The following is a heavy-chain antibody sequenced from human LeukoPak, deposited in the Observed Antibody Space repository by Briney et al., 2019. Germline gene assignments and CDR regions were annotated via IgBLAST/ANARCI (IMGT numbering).Heavy chain of an antibody. D-gene: IGHD5-24*01. V-gene: IGHV1-18*04. Sequence: GASVKVSCKASGYTFTGYYMHWVRQAPGQGLEWMGWISAYNGNTNYAQKLQGRVTMTTDTSTSTAYMELRSLRSDDTAVYYCARDMFGKEMATIDLNNWFDPWGQGTLVTVSS. CDR1: GYTFTGYY. CDR2: ISAYNGNT. J-gene: IGHJ5*02. CDR3: ARDMFGKEMATIDLNNWFDP.